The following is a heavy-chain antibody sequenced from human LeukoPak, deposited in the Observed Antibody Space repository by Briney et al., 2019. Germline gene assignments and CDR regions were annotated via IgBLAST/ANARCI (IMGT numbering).Heavy chain of an antibody. D-gene: IGHD4-17*01. Sequence: GASVKVSCKASGYTFTSYDINWVRQATGQGLEWMGWMNPNSGNTGYAQKFQGRVTMTRNTSISTAYMELSSLRSEDTAVYYCAIFETTVTTYFDYWGQGTLVTVSS. CDR2: MNPNSGNT. J-gene: IGHJ4*02. CDR3: AIFETTVTTYFDY. V-gene: IGHV1-8*02. CDR1: GYTFTSYD.